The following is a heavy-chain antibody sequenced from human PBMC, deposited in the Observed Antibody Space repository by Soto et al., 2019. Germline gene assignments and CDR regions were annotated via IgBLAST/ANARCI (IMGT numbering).Heavy chain of an antibody. D-gene: IGHD4-17*01. V-gene: IGHV4-39*01. CDR2: IYYSGSP. J-gene: IGHJ5*02. CDR1: GGSISGSGYY. Sequence: QLQLQESGPGLVKPSETLSLTCTVSGGSISGSGYYWGWIRQPPGKGLEWIGTIYYSGSPYSNSSLKSRVSISVDTSKNQYSLKLSSVPAADSAIYYRALHHGALDPLGQGTLVTVSS. CDR3: ALHHGALDP.